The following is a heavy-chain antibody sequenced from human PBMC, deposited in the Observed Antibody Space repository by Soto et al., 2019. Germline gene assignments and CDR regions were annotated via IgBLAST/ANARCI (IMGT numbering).Heavy chain of an antibody. Sequence: QMQLVQSGAEVKKPGSLVKVSCKASGGTFGSYAISWVRQAPGQGLEWMGGIIPIPGTANYAQKFQGRVTIAADEYTSTAYMELSSLRSEATAVYYCARSQGSSTSLEIYYYYYYGMDVWGQGTTVTVSS. CDR1: GGTFGSYA. J-gene: IGHJ6*02. D-gene: IGHD2-2*01. V-gene: IGHV1-69*01. CDR2: IIPIPGTA. CDR3: ARSQGSSTSLEIYYYYYYGMDV.